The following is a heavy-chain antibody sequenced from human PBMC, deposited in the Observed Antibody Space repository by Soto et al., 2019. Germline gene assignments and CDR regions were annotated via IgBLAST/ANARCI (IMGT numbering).Heavy chain of an antibody. CDR3: ARNIVLVPAAMSPYYYHYGLDV. CDR1: GYTFTSYA. J-gene: IGHJ6*02. V-gene: IGHV1-3*01. Sequence: ASVKVSCKASGYTFTSYAMHWVRQAPGQRLEWMGWINAGNGNTKYSQKFQGRVTITRDTSASTAYMELSSLRSEDTAVYYCARNIVLVPAAMSPYYYHYGLDVWGQGTTVTVSS. D-gene: IGHD2-2*01. CDR2: INAGNGNT.